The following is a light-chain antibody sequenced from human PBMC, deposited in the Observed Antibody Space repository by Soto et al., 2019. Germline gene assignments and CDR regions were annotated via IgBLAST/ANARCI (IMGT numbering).Light chain of an antibody. CDR1: SSDIGDYNY. Sequence: QSALTQPASVSGSPGQSITISCTGTSSDIGDYNYVSWYQQHPGKAPKLMIYEVIKRPSGVSNRFSGSKSGNTASLTISGLQAEDEADYYCNSYTSSSIWVFGGGTKVTVL. CDR3: NSYTSSSIWV. V-gene: IGLV2-14*01. J-gene: IGLJ3*02. CDR2: EVI.